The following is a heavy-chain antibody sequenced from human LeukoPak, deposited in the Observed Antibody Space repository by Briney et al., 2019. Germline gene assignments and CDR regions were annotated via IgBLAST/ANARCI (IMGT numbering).Heavy chain of an antibody. V-gene: IGHV3-11*03. CDR2: ISSSSSYT. Sequence: GGSLRLSCAASGFTLSDYYMSWIRQAPGKGLEWVSYISSSSSYTNYADSVKGRFTISRDNAKNSLYLQMNSLRAEDTAVYYCARFNYYDSSGYSVAPDAFDIWGQGTMVTVSS. CDR1: GFTLSDYY. D-gene: IGHD3-22*01. CDR3: ARFNYYDSSGYSVAPDAFDI. J-gene: IGHJ3*02.